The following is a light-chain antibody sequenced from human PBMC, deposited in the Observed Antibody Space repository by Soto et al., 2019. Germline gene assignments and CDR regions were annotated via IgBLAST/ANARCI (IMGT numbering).Light chain of an antibody. Sequence: DIQMTQSPSTLSASVGDTVTITCRASESISSWLAWHRQKPGKAPNLLIYKASSLESGVPSRFSGSGSGTEFTLTISSLQPDDFATYYCQHYTGDSRTFGQGTKLEIK. V-gene: IGKV1-5*03. CDR3: QHYTGDSRT. CDR1: ESISSW. J-gene: IGKJ2*01. CDR2: KAS.